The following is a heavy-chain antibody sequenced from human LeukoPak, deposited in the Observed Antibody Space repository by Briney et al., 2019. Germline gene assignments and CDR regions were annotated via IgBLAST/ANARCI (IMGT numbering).Heavy chain of an antibody. CDR2: IYKTEST. CDR1: GGSISSYY. Sequence: SETLFLTCTVPGGSISSYYWSWIRQPAGKGLEWIGRIYKTESTNHNSSLKSRVTISVDRSKNQFSLKLSSVTAADPAVYYCAREWGTYYYDSSGYGFFDYWGQGTLVTVSS. CDR3: AREWGTYYYDSSGYGFFDY. V-gene: IGHV4-4*07. J-gene: IGHJ4*02. D-gene: IGHD3-22*01.